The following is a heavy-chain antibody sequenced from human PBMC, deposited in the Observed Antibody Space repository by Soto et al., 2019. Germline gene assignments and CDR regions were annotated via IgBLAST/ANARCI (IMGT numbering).Heavy chain of an antibody. D-gene: IGHD3-10*01. CDR1: GFTVSSNY. CDR3: ARDVITMVRGALGY. Sequence: GGSLRLSCAASGFTVSSNYMSWVRQAPGKGLEWVSVINSDGSSTSYADSVKGRFTISRDNAKNTLYLQMNSLRAEDTAVYYCARDVITMVRGALGYWGQGTLVTVSS. CDR2: INSDGSST. V-gene: IGHV3-74*01. J-gene: IGHJ4*02.